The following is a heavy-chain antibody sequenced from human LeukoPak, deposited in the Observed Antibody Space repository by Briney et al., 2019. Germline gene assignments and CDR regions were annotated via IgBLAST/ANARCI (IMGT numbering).Heavy chain of an antibody. Sequence: SETLSLTCTVSGGSISSGGYYWRWIRQHPGKGLEWIGYIYYSGSTYYNPSLKSRVTISVDTSKNQFSLKLSSVTAADTAVYYCARDVSKTYFDYWGQGTLVTVSS. CDR3: ARDVSKTYFDY. V-gene: IGHV4-31*03. CDR1: GGSISSGGYY. D-gene: IGHD4-11*01. CDR2: IYYSGST. J-gene: IGHJ4*02.